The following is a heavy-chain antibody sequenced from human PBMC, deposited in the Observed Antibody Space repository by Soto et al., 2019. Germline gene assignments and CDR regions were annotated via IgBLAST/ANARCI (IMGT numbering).Heavy chain of an antibody. CDR3: ARVYRQSGYSSSWVFDS. V-gene: IGHV4-31*03. CDR1: GGSINSGGYY. D-gene: IGHD6-13*01. Sequence: QVQLQESGPGLVKPSQTLSLICTVSGGSINSGGYYWSWIRQHPGKGLEWIGYIYYSGSTYYNPLLRSRVTISAGASENQFSLKLSSVTAADTAVYFCARVYRQSGYSSSWVFDSWGQGTLVNVSS. J-gene: IGHJ4*02. CDR2: IYYSGST.